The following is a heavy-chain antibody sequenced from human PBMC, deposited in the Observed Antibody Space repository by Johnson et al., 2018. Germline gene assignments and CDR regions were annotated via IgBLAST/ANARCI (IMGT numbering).Heavy chain of an antibody. D-gene: IGHD6-13*01. Sequence: VQLVESGGGLVQPGGSLRLSCAASGFTFSSYAMDWVSQAPGKGLEWVSAIGTSAGSTYYADSVKGRFTISRDNSKNTVYLQMNSLRDDDTAVYYCAKAGRPATDIRAFDIWGLGTMVTVSS. CDR2: IGTSAGST. V-gene: IGHV3-23*04. J-gene: IGHJ3*02. CDR1: GFTFSSYA. CDR3: AKAGRPATDIRAFDI.